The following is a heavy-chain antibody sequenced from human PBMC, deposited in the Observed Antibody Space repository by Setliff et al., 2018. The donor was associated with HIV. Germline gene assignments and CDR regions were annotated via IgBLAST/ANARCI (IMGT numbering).Heavy chain of an antibody. J-gene: IGHJ4*02. Sequence: PSETLSLTCSVSGGPVSPFSWTWVRQSPGKGLEWIGNLYISGNTDYNPSLRGRVTISRDTSKNEFSLILSSVTAADAGVYFCSRVIKSALLNWGRGTMVTVSS. V-gene: IGHV4-59*02. CDR2: LYISGNT. CDR1: GGPVSPFS. CDR3: SRVIKSALLN.